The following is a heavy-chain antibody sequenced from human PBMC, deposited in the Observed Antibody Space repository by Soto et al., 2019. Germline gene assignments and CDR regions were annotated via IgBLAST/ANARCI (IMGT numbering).Heavy chain of an antibody. Sequence: GGSLRLSCAVSGFTFSNSWMSWVRQTPGKGLEWVANINQDGSEKYYVDSVKGRFTISRDNAKNSLCLQMNGLQAEDTAVYYCARELIVGPAKYFQHWGQGTLVSVSS. CDR3: ARELIVGPAKYFQH. J-gene: IGHJ1*01. CDR2: INQDGSEK. D-gene: IGHD1-26*01. CDR1: GFTFSNSW. V-gene: IGHV3-7*01.